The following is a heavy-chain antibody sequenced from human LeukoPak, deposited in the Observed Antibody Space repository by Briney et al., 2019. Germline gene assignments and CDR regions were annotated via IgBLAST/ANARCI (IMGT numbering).Heavy chain of an antibody. J-gene: IGHJ4*02. CDR1: GYTFTGYY. V-gene: IGHV1-2*02. CDR3: ATPGSSSWYDY. CDR2: INPNSGGT. D-gene: IGHD6-13*01. Sequence: APVKVSCKASGYTFTGYYMHWVRQAPGQGLEWMGWINPNSGGTNYAQKFQGRVAMTRDTSISTAYMELSRLGSDDTAVYYCATPGSSSWYDYWGQGTLVTVSS.